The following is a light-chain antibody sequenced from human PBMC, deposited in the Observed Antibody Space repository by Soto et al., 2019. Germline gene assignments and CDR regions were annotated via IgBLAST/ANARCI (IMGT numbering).Light chain of an antibody. J-gene: IGLJ3*02. V-gene: IGLV2-14*01. CDR3: NSYTTSTTCV. CDR2: EVS. Sequence: QSALTQPASVSGSPGQSITISCTGTSSDVGSSDYVSWYQQHPGKAPKRMIYEVSKRPSGVSNLFSGSKSGNTASLTISVLQDEDEADYYCNSYTTSTTCVFGGGTQLTVL. CDR1: SSDVGSSDY.